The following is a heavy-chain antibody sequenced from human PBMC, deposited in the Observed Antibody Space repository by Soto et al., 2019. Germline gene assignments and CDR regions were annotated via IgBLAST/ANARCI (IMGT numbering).Heavy chain of an antibody. Sequence: ASVKVSCKTSGYTFSNYGIHWVRQAPGQGLEWMGWISAYNGNTNFAQKLQGRVSLTTDTSSTTAYMELRSLTSDDTAVYYCARDLVPGYTGYSDYWGQGTLVTVS. CDR2: ISAYNGNT. D-gene: IGHD5-12*01. CDR1: GYTFSNYG. J-gene: IGHJ4*02. V-gene: IGHV1-18*01. CDR3: ARDLVPGYTGYSDY.